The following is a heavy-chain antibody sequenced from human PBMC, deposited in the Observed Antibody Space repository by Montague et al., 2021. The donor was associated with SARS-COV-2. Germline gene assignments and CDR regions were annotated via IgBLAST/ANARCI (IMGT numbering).Heavy chain of an antibody. V-gene: IGHV4-59*11. CDR2: FDQSGIT. CDR1: GGSISGHY. J-gene: IGHJ2*01. CDR3: AREFRIELWQTNWYFGL. Sequence: SETLSLTCSVSGGSISGHYWSWIRQPPGKGLEWIGNFDQSGITKYNPSLKSRATISVDTSKNQSALRLSSVTAADTAVYYCAREFRIELWQTNWYFGLWGRGTLVTVSS. D-gene: IGHD3-16*01.